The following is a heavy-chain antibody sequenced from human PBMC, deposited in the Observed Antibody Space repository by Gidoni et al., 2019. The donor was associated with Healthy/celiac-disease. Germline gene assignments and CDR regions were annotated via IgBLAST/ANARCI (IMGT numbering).Heavy chain of an antibody. CDR1: GFTFSSCG. D-gene: IGHD6-13*01. Sequence: QVQLVESGGGVVQPGRSLRLSCAASGFTFSSCGMHWVRQAPGKGLEWVAVISYDGSNKYYADSVKGRFTISRDNSKNPLYLQMNSLRAEDTAVYYCAKGPTAARTFDAFDIWGQGTMVTVSS. CDR2: ISYDGSNK. CDR3: AKGPTAARTFDAFDI. J-gene: IGHJ3*02. V-gene: IGHV3-30*18.